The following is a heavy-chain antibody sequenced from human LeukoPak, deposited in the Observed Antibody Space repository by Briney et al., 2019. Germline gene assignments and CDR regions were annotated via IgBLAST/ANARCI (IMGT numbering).Heavy chain of an antibody. J-gene: IGHJ4*02. V-gene: IGHV4-61*02. CDR1: GGSISSGSYY. CDR2: IYTSGST. Sequence: SQTLSLTCTVSGGSISSGSYYWTWIRQPAGKGLEWIGRIYTSGSTNYNPSLKSRVTISLDTSKNQLSLKVGSMTAADTAVYYCARAGGYGLIDYWGQGTMVTVSS. CDR3: ARAGGYGLIDY. D-gene: IGHD5-18*01.